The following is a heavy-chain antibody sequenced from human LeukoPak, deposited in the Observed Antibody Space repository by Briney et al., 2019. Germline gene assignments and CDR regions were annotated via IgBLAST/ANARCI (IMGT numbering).Heavy chain of an antibody. Sequence: PGGSLRLSCAASGFTFSDYYMSWIRQAPGKGLEWVSYISSSGSTIYYADSVKGRFTISRDNSKNTLYLQMNSLRAEDTAVYYCAKGIEGFGAVGPNWFDPWGQGTLVTVSS. V-gene: IGHV3-11*01. CDR1: GFTFSDYY. D-gene: IGHD3-10*01. J-gene: IGHJ5*02. CDR3: AKGIEGFGAVGPNWFDP. CDR2: ISSSGSTI.